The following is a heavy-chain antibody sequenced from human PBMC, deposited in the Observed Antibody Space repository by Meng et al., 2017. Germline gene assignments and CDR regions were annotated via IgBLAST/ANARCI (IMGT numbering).Heavy chain of an antibody. CDR3: ARDHGFLNWFDP. CDR2: ISTTGSSI. J-gene: IGHJ5*02. D-gene: IGHD2/OR15-2a*01. Sequence: VQLVESGGGVVKAGGSLSLSCAASGFTFRDYYMTWIRQAPGKGLEWVSSISTTGSSIYYADSVKGRFSISRDNAENSLYLQINSLRVEDTAVYYCARDHGFLNWFDPWGQGTLVTVSS. CDR1: GFTFRDYY. V-gene: IGHV3-11*04.